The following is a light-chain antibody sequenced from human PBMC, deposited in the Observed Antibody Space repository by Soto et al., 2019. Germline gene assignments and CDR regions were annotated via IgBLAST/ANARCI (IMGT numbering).Light chain of an antibody. CDR3: TQALQPRGT. V-gene: IGKV2-28*01. CDR1: QSLLHSNGYNY. CDR2: LGS. Sequence: ESVMIQSRVCRPVTPGEPASISCRSSQSLLHSNGYNYLDWYLQKPGQSPQLLIYLGSNRASGVPDRFSGSGSGTDFTLKISRVEAEDVGVYYSTQALQPRGTFAQGTRQAN. J-gene: IGKJ5*01.